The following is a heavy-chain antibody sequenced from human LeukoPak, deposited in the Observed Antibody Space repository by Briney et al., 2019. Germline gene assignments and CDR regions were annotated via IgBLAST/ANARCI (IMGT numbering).Heavy chain of an antibody. Sequence: GGSLRLSCAASGFTFSSYAMHWVRQALGKGLEWVAVISYDGSNKYYADSVKGRFTISRDNSKNTLYLQMNSLRAEDTAVYYCARGVDWSYGISDGMDVWGQGTTVTVSS. CDR3: ARGVDWSYGISDGMDV. V-gene: IGHV3-30-3*01. J-gene: IGHJ6*02. CDR2: ISYDGSNK. CDR1: GFTFSSYA. D-gene: IGHD5-18*01.